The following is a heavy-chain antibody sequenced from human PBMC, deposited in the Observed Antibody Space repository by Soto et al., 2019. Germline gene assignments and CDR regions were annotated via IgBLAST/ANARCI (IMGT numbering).Heavy chain of an antibody. V-gene: IGHV3-30*18. CDR1: GFSFSNYG. Sequence: QAQLVESGGGVVQPGRSLRLSCEAAVSGFSFSNYGMHWVRQAPGKGLEWVAVISYDGSRKNYADSVRGRFIISRDNSKKTLSLQMNSLKREDTGVYFCAKGYGDNPPRYYYFDSWGQGTLVTVSS. CDR3: AKGYGDNPPRYYYFDS. CDR2: ISYDGSRK. D-gene: IGHD4-17*01. J-gene: IGHJ4*02.